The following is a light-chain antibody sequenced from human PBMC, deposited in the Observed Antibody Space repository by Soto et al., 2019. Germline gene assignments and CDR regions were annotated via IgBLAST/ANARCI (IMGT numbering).Light chain of an antibody. CDR2: EVS. Sequence: QSALTQPPSASGSPGQSVTISCTGTSSDVGGYNYVSWYQQYPGKAPKLIIYEVSKRPSGVPARFSGSKSDNTASLTVSGLQAEDEADYYCSSYAGSNNFVFGTGTKVTVL. CDR1: SSDVGGYNY. V-gene: IGLV2-8*01. CDR3: SSYAGSNNFV. J-gene: IGLJ1*01.